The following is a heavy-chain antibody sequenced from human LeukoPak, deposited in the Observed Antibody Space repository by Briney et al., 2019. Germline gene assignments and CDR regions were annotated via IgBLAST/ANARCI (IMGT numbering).Heavy chain of an antibody. V-gene: IGHV4-34*01. CDR1: GGSFSGYY. Sequence: SETLSLTCAVYGGSFSGYYWSWIRQPPGKGLEWIGEINHRGSTNYYPSLKSRVTISVDTSKNQFSLKLSSVTAADTAVYYCARLSPVVPAATINWFDPWGQGTLVTVSS. J-gene: IGHJ5*02. CDR2: INHRGST. D-gene: IGHD2-2*01. CDR3: ARLSPVVPAATINWFDP.